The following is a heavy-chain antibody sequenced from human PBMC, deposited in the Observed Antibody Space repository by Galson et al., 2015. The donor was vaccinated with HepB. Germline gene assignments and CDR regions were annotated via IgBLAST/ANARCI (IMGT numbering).Heavy chain of an antibody. Sequence: CAISGDSVSSNSAAWNWIRQSPSRGLEWLGRTYYRSKWYNDYAVSVKSRITINPDTSKNQFSLQLNSVTPEDTAVYYCARSGGRDSSSSFAFDIWGQGTMVTVSS. CDR2: TYYRSKWYN. V-gene: IGHV6-1*01. CDR3: ARSGGRDSSSSFAFDI. D-gene: IGHD6-6*01. J-gene: IGHJ3*02. CDR1: GDSVSSNSAA.